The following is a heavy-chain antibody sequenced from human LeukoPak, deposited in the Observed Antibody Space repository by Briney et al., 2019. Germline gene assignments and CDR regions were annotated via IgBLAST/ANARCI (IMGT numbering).Heavy chain of an antibody. CDR3: XXEXXCTNGVCYYYFDY. J-gene: IGHJ4*02. CDR1: GYTFTGYY. V-gene: IGHV1-2*02. Sequence: ASVKVSCKASGYTFTGYYMHWVRQAPGQGLEWMGWINPNSGGTNYAQKFQGRVTMTRDTSISTAYMELSRLRSDDTAVYYCXXEXXCTNGVCYYYFDYWGQGTLVTVSS. CDR2: INPNSGGT. D-gene: IGHD2-8*01.